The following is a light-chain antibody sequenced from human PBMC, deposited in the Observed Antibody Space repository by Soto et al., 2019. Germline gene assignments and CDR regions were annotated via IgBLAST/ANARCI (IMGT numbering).Light chain of an antibody. J-gene: IGLJ3*02. Sequence: QSVLTQPPSVSGAPGQRVTISCTGGSSNIGADYDVHWYQQLPGTAPKLLIYDNSNRPSGVPDRFSGAKSGTSASLAITGLQAEDEADYYCQSYDSTLSGSRVFGGGTQLTVL. CDR2: DNS. CDR1: SSNIGADYD. CDR3: QSYDSTLSGSRV. V-gene: IGLV1-40*01.